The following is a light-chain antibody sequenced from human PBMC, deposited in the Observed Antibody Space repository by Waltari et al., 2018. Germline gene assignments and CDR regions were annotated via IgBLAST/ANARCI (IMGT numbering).Light chain of an antibody. J-gene: IGLJ3*02. CDR3: CSYAGSRTWV. Sequence: QSALTQPASVSGSPGQSITISCTGTSSDVGTYNLVSWYQHHPVKAPKLMIYEGNTRPSGVSTRFSSSKSGNTASLTISGLQAEDEGDYYCCSYAGSRTWVFGGGTKLTVL. V-gene: IGLV2-23*01. CDR1: SSDVGTYNL. CDR2: EGN.